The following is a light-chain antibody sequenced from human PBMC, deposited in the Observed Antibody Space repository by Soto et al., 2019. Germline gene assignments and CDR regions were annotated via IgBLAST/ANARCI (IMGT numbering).Light chain of an antibody. CDR2: DAS. CDR3: QQRSNSPLT. V-gene: IGKV3-11*01. J-gene: IGKJ5*01. Sequence: EIVLTQSPATLSLSPGERATLSCRASQSVSSYLAWYQQKPGQAPRLLIYDASNRATGIPARFSGSGSGTDFTLTISSQEPEDFAVYYCQQRSNSPLTFGQGTRLEIK. CDR1: QSVSSY.